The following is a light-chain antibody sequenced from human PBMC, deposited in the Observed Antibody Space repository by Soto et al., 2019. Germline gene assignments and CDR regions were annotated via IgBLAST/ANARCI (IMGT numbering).Light chain of an antibody. Sequence: EIVLTQSPGTLSLSPGERATLSCRASQSVSSRYLAWYRQKIGQPPRLLIFEASSRATGIPDRFSGSGSGTDFTLTISSLEPEDFAVYYCQQYVRSPPSWTFGQGTKVEIK. CDR3: QQYVRSPPSWT. J-gene: IGKJ1*01. CDR2: EAS. CDR1: QSVSSRY. V-gene: IGKV3-20*01.